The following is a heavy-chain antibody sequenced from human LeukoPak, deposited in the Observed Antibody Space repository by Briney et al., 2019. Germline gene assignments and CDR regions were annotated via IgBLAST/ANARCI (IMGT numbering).Heavy chain of an antibody. CDR2: IYHSGST. Sequence: PSETLSLTCTVSGYSISSGYYWGWIRQPPGKGLEWIGSIYHSGSTYYNPSLKSRVTISVDTSKNQFSLKLSSVTAADTAVYYCARVPSYASKWYFDYWGQGTLVTVSS. CDR1: GYSISSGYY. D-gene: IGHD2-2*01. J-gene: IGHJ4*02. CDR3: ARVPSYASKWYFDY. V-gene: IGHV4-38-2*02.